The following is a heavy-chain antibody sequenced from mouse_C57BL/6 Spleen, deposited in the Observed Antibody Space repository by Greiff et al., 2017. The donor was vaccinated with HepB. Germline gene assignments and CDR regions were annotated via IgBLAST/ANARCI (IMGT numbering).Heavy chain of an antibody. D-gene: IGHD2-4*01. J-gene: IGHJ3*01. CDR1: VYTFTSYW. CDR3: AREITTRKTGFAY. Sequence: YLFNPFSSFHLSCNASVYTFTSYWMQWVKQRPGQGLEWIGEIDPSDSYTNYNQKFKGKATLTVDTSSSTAYMQLSSLTSEDSAVYYCAREITTRKTGFAYWGQGTLVTVSA. V-gene: IGHV1-50*01. CDR2: IDPSDSYT.